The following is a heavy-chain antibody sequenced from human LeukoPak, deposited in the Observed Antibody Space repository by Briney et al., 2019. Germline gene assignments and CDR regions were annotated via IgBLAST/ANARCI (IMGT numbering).Heavy chain of an antibody. D-gene: IGHD6-19*01. CDR2: MNPNSGNT. CDR3: ARLLDRVAGTPDAFDI. CDR1: GYTFTSYD. V-gene: IGHV1-8*03. Sequence: GASVKVSCKASGYTFTSYDINWVRQATGQGLEWMGWMNPNSGNTGYAQKFQGRVTITRNTSISTAYMELSSLRSEDTAMYYCARLLDRVAGTPDAFDIWGQGTMVTVSS. J-gene: IGHJ3*02.